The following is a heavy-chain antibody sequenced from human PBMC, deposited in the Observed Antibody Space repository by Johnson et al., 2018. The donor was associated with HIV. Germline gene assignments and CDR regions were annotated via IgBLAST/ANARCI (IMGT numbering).Heavy chain of an antibody. D-gene: IGHD7-27*01. CDR3: ASSWGNAFDI. Sequence: QEQLVESGGGLVQPGGSLRLSCAASGFTVSSNYMSWVRQAPGKGLEWVAFIRYDGSNKYYADSVKGRFSISRDNSKNTLYLQMNSLRAEDTAVYYCASSWGNAFDIWGQGTMVTVSS. V-gene: IGHV3-30*02. CDR2: IRYDGSNK. CDR1: GFTVSSNY. J-gene: IGHJ3*02.